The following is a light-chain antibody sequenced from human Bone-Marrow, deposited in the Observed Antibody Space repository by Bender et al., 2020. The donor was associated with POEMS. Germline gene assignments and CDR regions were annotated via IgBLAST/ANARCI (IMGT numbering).Light chain of an antibody. J-gene: IGLJ3*02. CDR2: DVS. V-gene: IGLV2-11*01. CDR3: VAWDASLNGWV. Sequence: QSALTQPRSVSGSPGQSVTISCTGTTNDVGGYNYVSWYQQHPGKAPKLMIFDVSQRPSGVPDRFSGSKSGTSASLAITGLQSDDEAIYFCVAWDASLNGWVFGGGTKLTVL. CDR1: TNDVGGYNY.